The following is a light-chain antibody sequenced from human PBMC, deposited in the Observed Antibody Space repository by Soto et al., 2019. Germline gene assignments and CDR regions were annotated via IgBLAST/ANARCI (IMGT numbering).Light chain of an antibody. J-gene: IGKJ1*01. CDR1: QNIDRW. CDR3: QQYNSYPWT. Sequence: DIQMTQSPSTLSASVGDRVTITCRASQNIDRWLAWYQQKPGKAPNLLIYGASNLESGVPSRFSGSGSGTEFTLTISILRPDDFATYCCQQYNSYPWTFGHGTKVEIK. CDR2: GAS. V-gene: IGKV1-5*03.